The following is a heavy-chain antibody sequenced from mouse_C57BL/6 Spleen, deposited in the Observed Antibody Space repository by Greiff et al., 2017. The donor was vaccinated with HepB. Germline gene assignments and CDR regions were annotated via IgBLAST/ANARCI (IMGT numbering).Heavy chain of an antibody. Sequence: VKLMESGPELVKPGASVKISCKASGYAFSSSWMNWVKQRPGKGLEWIGRIYPGDGDTNYNGKFKGKATLTADKSSSTAYMQLSSLTSEDSAVYFCAPTYYSNWGYFDVWGTGTTVTVSS. D-gene: IGHD2-5*01. V-gene: IGHV1-82*01. J-gene: IGHJ1*03. CDR3: APTYYSNWGYFDV. CDR2: IYPGDGDT. CDR1: GYAFSSSW.